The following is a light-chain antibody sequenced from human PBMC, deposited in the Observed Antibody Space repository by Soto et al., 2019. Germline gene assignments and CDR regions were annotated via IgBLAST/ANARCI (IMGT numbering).Light chain of an antibody. V-gene: IGKV3-20*01. Sequence: EIVLTQSPGTLSLSPWESATLSCRASQSVISTYLAWYQQKPGQAPRLLIYDASNRATGIPARFSGSGSGTDFTLTISRLEPEDFAVYYCQQYGSSPQTFGQGTKVDIK. J-gene: IGKJ1*01. CDR1: QSVISTY. CDR2: DAS. CDR3: QQYGSSPQT.